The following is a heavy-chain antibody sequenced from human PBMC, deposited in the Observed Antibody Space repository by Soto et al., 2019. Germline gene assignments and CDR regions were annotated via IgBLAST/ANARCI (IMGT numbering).Heavy chain of an antibody. V-gene: IGHV4-39*01. CDR1: GGSIISTTYY. J-gene: IGHJ4*02. CDR3: ATVVVPGRFDH. CDR2: IYYSGTT. D-gene: IGHD2-2*01. Sequence: SETLSLTCTVSGGSIISTTYYWGWLRQTPGKGPEWIATIYYSGTTYYNPSLKSRVTISVDTSKNQFSLKLSSFTAADTAVYYCATVVVPGRFDHWGQGTLVTVSS.